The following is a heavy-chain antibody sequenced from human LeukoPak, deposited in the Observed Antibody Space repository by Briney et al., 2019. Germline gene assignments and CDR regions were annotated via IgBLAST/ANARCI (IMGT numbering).Heavy chain of an antibody. Sequence: GGSLRLSCAASEFTVTYNYMTWVRQAPGKGLEWVVVISADGDTKYYADSVKGRFTISRDNSKNTVYLEMNSLREEDTAVYYCARGGYYGSGRYAFDIWGQGTMVTVSS. CDR2: ISADGDTK. J-gene: IGHJ3*02. CDR3: ARGGYYGSGRYAFDI. V-gene: IGHV3-30*03. CDR1: EFTVTYNY. D-gene: IGHD3-10*01.